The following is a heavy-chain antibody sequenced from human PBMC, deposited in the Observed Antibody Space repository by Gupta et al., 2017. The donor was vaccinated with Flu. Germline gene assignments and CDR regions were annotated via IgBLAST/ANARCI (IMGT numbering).Heavy chain of an antibody. D-gene: IGHD6-19*01. V-gene: IGHV3-49*04. CDR2: IRSKAYDETT. Sequence: LVASGGGLVQPGRSLRLFCTASGFTFGDYAVRWVRQAPGKGLEWVGLIRSKAYDETTEYAASVEGRFTISRDDSKNITDRQMNSLQAEDTAVYYCSLGPRYSSGWYEYFKHWGQGTLVTVSS. CDR1: GFTFGDYA. J-gene: IGHJ1*01. CDR3: SLGPRYSSGWYEYFKH.